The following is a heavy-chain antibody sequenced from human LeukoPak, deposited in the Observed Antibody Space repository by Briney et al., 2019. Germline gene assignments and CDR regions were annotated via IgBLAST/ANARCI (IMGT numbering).Heavy chain of an antibody. CDR1: GGSFSGYY. D-gene: IGHD6-19*01. CDR2: IDHSGST. CDR3: AREADSSGSIYFAY. J-gene: IGHJ4*02. V-gene: IGHV4-34*01. Sequence: PSETLSLTCAVYGGSFSGYYWSWIRQPPGKGLEWIGEIDHSGSTNYNPSLKSRVTISVDTSKNQFSLKLSSVTAADTAVYYCAREADSSGSIYFAYWGQGTLVTVSS.